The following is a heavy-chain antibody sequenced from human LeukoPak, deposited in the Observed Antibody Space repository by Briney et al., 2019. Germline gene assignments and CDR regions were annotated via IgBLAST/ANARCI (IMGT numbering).Heavy chain of an antibody. CDR3: AKFRSPLDY. Sequence: PGGSLKLSCAASGFTFSSSGTHWVRQAPGKGLEWVAVISYDGSNKYYADSVKGRFTISRDNSKNTLYLQMNSLRAEDTAVYYCAKFRSPLDYWGQGTLVTVSS. CDR2: ISYDGSNK. V-gene: IGHV3-30*18. J-gene: IGHJ4*02. CDR1: GFTFSSSG.